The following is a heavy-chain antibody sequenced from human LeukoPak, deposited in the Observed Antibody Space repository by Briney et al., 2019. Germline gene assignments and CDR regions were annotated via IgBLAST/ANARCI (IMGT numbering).Heavy chain of an antibody. Sequence: GGAKRVDCAAPGFTVSSNYMDWVRQAPGKGLEWVSLIYSGGSTYYADSVKGRFTISRDNSKNTLYLQMNSLRPEDTAVYYCARGMTAHYWYFDLWGRGALVTVSS. CDR3: ARGMTAHYWYFDL. V-gene: IGHV3-66*01. CDR2: IYSGGST. J-gene: IGHJ2*01. D-gene: IGHD2-21*02. CDR1: GFTVSSNY.